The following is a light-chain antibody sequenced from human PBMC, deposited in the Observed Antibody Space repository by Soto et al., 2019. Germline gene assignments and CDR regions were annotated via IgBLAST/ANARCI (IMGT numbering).Light chain of an antibody. CDR3: QQSYSTLCT. CDR2: AAS. Sequence: DIQMTQSPSSLSASVGDRVTITCRASQSISSYLNWYQQKPGKAPKLLIYAASSLQSGVPSRFSGSGSGTDFTLTISSLHPEDFATYYCQQSYSTLCTFGQGTKLEIK. J-gene: IGKJ2*02. V-gene: IGKV1-39*01. CDR1: QSISSY.